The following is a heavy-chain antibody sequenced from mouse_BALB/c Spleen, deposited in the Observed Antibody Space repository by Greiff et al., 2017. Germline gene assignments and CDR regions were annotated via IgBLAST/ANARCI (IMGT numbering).Heavy chain of an antibody. V-gene: IGHV1-69*02. CDR1: GYTFTSYW. J-gene: IGHJ3*01. CDR3: ARREIYGYDGSWFAY. D-gene: IGHD2-2*01. Sequence: VQLQQPGAELVKPGASVKLSCKASGYTFTSYWMHWVKQRPGQGLEWIGEIDPSDSYTNYNQKFKGKATLTVDKSSSTAYMQLSSLTSEDSAVYYCARREIYGYDGSWFAYWGQGTLVTVSA. CDR2: IDPSDSYT.